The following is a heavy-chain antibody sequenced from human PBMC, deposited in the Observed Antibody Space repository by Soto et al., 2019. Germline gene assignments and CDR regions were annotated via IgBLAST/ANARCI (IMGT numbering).Heavy chain of an antibody. V-gene: IGHV3-33*01. CDR2: MWYDGSNK. CDR3: ARENGWSRGGGGYFDY. J-gene: IGHJ4*02. D-gene: IGHD6-19*01. CDR1: GFTFSSYG. Sequence: QVQLVESGGGVVQPGRSLRLSCAASGFTFSSYGMHWVRQAPGKGLEWVAVMWYDGSNKYYGDSVKGRFTISRDNSTNTLYLQMISLRAEDTTVYYCARENGWSRGGGGYFDYWGQGTLVTVSS.